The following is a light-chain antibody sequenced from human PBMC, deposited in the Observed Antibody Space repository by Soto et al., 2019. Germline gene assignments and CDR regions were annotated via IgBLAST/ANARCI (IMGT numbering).Light chain of an antibody. Sequence: EIVLTQSPGTQSLSPGERATLSCRASQSVMSNYVAWYHQKPGQAPRLLISGASTRAAGIPDRFSGSGSGTDFTLTISSLETEDFAVYYCQQYGKLPITFGQGTRLEIK. CDR1: QSVMSNY. V-gene: IGKV3-20*01. J-gene: IGKJ5*01. CDR2: GAS. CDR3: QQYGKLPIT.